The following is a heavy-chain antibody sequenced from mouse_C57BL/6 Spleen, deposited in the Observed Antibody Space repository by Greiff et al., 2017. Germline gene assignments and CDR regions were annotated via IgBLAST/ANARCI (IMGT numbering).Heavy chain of an antibody. D-gene: IGHD1-1*01. CDR3: ARGGITTVADY. J-gene: IGHJ2*01. CDR1: GYTFTSYW. Sequence: QVQLQQPGAELVRPGSSVKLSCKASGYTFTSYWMHWVKQRPIQGLEWIGNIDPSDSETHYNQKFKDKATLTVDKSSSTAYMQLSSLTSEDSAVYYCARGGITTVADYWGQGTTLTVSS. V-gene: IGHV1-52*01. CDR2: IDPSDSET.